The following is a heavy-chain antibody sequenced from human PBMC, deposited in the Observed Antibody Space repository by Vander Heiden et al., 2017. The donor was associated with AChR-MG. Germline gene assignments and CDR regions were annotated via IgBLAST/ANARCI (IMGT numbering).Heavy chain of an antibody. J-gene: IGHJ4*02. CDR2: FDSEDGEN. Sequence: QVHLVQSGPEVKKPGASVKVSCKVSGYPLTEFSIHWVRQAPGKGFEWMGGFDSEDGENINPQNFDGRVTLTEDTSTDTAYMELRRLTSNDTAVYYCTTRTGRHVSHILAWLSNAYFDHWGQGTLVAVSS. V-gene: IGHV1-24*01. D-gene: IGHD3-3*01. CDR3: TTRTGRHVSHILAWLSNAYFDH. CDR1: GYPLTEFS.